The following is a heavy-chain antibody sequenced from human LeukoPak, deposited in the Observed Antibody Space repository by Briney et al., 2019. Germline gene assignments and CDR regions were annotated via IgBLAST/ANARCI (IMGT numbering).Heavy chain of an antibody. CDR3: ARVGWDYGDYFNNWFDP. CDR2: IYYSGST. CDR1: GGSVSSGSYY. J-gene: IGHJ5*02. V-gene: IGHV4-61*01. Sequence: SETLSLTCTVSGGSVSSGSYYWRWIRQPPGKGLEWIGYIYYSGSTNYNPSLKSRVTMSVDTSKNQFSLKLSSVTAADTAVYYCARVGWDYGDYFNNWFDPWGQGTLVTVSS. D-gene: IGHD4-17*01.